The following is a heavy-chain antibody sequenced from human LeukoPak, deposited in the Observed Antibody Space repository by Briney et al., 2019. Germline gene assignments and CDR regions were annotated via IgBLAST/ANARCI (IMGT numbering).Heavy chain of an antibody. V-gene: IGHV3-30*04. Sequence: GGSLRLSCAASGFTFSSYAVHWVRQAPGKGLEWVAVISYDGSNKYYADSVKGRFTISRDNSKNTLYLQMNSLRAEDTAVYYCASSMYYYDSSGSIDYWGQGTLVTVSS. CDR1: GFTFSSYA. CDR3: ASSMYYYDSSGSIDY. D-gene: IGHD3-22*01. CDR2: ISYDGSNK. J-gene: IGHJ4*02.